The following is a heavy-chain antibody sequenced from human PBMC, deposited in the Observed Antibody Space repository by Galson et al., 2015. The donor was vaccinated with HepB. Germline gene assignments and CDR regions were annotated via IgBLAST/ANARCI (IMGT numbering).Heavy chain of an antibody. CDR3: ARRGGGRGSYADAFDI. Sequence: QSGAEVKKPGESLKISCKGSRYSFTNYWIGWVRQMPGKGLEWMGIIYPGDSDTRYSPSFQGQVTISADKSISTAYLQWSSLKASDTAMYYCARRGGGRGSYADAFDIWGQGTMVTVSS. CDR1: RYSFTNYW. CDR2: IYPGDSDT. V-gene: IGHV5-51*01. J-gene: IGHJ3*02. D-gene: IGHD1-26*01.